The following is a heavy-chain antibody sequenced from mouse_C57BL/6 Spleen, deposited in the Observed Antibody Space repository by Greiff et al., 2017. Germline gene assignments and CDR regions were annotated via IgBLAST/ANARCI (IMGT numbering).Heavy chain of an antibody. CDR1: GYSITSGYF. Sequence: DVQLQESGPGLVKPSQSLSLTCSVTGYSITSGYFWNWIRQFPGNKLEWMGYISYDGSNNYNPSLKNRISITRDTSKNQFCLKLNSVTTEDTATYYGARGQAPFAYWGQGTLVTVSA. D-gene: IGHD3-2*02. J-gene: IGHJ3*01. CDR2: ISYDGSN. CDR3: ARGQAPFAY. V-gene: IGHV3-6*01.